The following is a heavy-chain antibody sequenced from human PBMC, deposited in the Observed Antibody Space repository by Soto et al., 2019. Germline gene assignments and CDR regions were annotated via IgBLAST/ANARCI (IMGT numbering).Heavy chain of an antibody. V-gene: IGHV4-31*03. CDR3: ASHYYDSSGYYQGYYGMDV. Sequence: QVQLQESGPGLVKPSQTLSLTCTVSGGSISSGGYYWSWIRQHPGKGLEWIGYIYYSGSTYYNPSLKRRVTISVDTSKNQFSLKLSSVTAADTAVYYCASHYYDSSGYYQGYYGMDVWGQGTTVTVSS. CDR2: IYYSGST. CDR1: GGSISSGGYY. J-gene: IGHJ6*02. D-gene: IGHD3-22*01.